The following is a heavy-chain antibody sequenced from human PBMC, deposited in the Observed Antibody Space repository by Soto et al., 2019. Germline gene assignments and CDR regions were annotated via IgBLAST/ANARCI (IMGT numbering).Heavy chain of an antibody. CDR1: GGTFSSYA. Sequence: GASVKVSCKASGGTFSSYAISWVRQAPGQGLEWMGGIIPIFGTANYAQKFQGRVTITADESTSTAYMELSSLRSEDTAVYYCATPTGTTVITTSNYYYGMDVWGQGTTVTVSS. D-gene: IGHD4-4*01. CDR3: ATPTGTTVITTSNYYYGMDV. CDR2: IIPIFGTA. J-gene: IGHJ6*02. V-gene: IGHV1-69*13.